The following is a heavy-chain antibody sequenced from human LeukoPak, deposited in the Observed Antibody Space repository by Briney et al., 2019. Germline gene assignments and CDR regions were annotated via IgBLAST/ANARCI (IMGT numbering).Heavy chain of an antibody. J-gene: IGHJ3*02. CDR1: GFTFSSYA. CDR3: AKKGRGNDAFDI. CDR2: ISGSGSST. V-gene: IGHV3-23*01. D-gene: IGHD1-1*01. Sequence: GGSLRLFCAASGFTFSSYAMSWVRQPPGKGLEWVSGISGSGSSTYYADAAKGRFTISRDNSKNTLYLQMNSLRVEDTAVYYCAKKGRGNDAFDIWGQGTMVSV.